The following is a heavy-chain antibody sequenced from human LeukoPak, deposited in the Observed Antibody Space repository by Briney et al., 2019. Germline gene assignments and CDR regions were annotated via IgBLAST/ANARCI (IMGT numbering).Heavy chain of an antibody. CDR3: ARGPARRGTLSNDY. CDR2: ISAYNGNT. Sequence: GASAKVSCKASGYTFTSYGISWVRQAPGQGLEWMGWISAYNGNTNYAQKFQGRVTITRNTSISTAYMELSSLRSEDTAVYYCARGPARRGTLSNDYWGQGTLVTVSS. D-gene: IGHD6-6*01. J-gene: IGHJ4*02. V-gene: IGHV1-18*01. CDR1: GYTFTSYG.